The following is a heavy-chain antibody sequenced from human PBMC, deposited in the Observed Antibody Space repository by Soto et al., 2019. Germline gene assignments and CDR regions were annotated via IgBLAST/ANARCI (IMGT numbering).Heavy chain of an antibody. Sequence: ASVKVSCKASGYTFTSYGISWVRQAPGQGLEWMGIINPSGGSTSYAQKFQGRVTMTRDTSTSTVYMELSSLRSEDTAVYYCARDRSYYDSSGYWSLAFDIWGQGTMVTVSS. CDR3: ARDRSYYDSSGYWSLAFDI. D-gene: IGHD3-22*01. CDR1: GYTFTSYG. V-gene: IGHV1-46*03. CDR2: INPSGGST. J-gene: IGHJ3*02.